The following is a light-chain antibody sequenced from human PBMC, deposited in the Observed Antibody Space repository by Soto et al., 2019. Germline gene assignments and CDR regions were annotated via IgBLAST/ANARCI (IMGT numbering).Light chain of an antibody. CDR2: DVS. J-gene: IGLJ2*01. CDR3: CSYTTSSTLVV. CDR1: SSDVGGYNY. Sequence: QSALTQPASVSGSPGQSITISCTGTSSDVGGYNYVSWYQQHPGKAPKLMIYDVSNRPSGVSNRFSGSKSGNTASLTISGVLAEDEADYYCCSYTTSSTLVVFGGGTKLTVL. V-gene: IGLV2-14*01.